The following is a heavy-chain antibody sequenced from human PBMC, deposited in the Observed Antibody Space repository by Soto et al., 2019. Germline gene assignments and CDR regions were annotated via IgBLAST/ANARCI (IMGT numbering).Heavy chain of an antibody. J-gene: IGHJ4*02. CDR2: IYNSAST. Sequence: QVQLQESGPGLVKPSETLSITCNVSGDSISTYYWTWIRQPPGKRLEWIGYIYNSASTKYNPSLKSRVTMSVDTSKNQFSLQLSSVTTADTAVYYCARGRFDFIWGTPAPYLDYCGQGALVTVSS. D-gene: IGHD3-16*01. V-gene: IGHV4-59*01. CDR1: GDSISTYY. CDR3: ARGRFDFIWGTPAPYLDY.